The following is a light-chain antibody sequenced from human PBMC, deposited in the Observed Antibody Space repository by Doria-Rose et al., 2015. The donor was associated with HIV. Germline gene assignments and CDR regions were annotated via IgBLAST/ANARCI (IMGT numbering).Light chain of an antibody. CDR2: WAS. CDR1: QSLLYTSKNY. Sequence: DIQVTQSPESLGMSLGGRATLNCKSNQSLLYTSKNYLAWYQQKPGQPPKLLIYWASTRQSGVPARFSGSGSGTDFTLTISSLEAEDVAVYYCQQYYDTPSFGPGTTVDIK. CDR3: QQYYDTPS. J-gene: IGKJ3*01. V-gene: IGKV4-1*01.